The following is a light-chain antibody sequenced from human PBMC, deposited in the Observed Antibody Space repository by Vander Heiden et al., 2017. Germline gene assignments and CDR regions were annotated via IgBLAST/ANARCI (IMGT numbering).Light chain of an antibody. Sequence: QSVLTQPPSASGTPGQRVTISCSGSSSNIGSNYVYWYQQLPGTAPKLLIYSNNQRPSGVPDRFSGSKSGTSASLAISGLRSEDEADYYCAAWDDSLSGPVFGGGTKLNVL. CDR2: SNN. CDR1: SSNIGSNY. V-gene: IGLV1-47*02. CDR3: AAWDDSLSGPV. J-gene: IGLJ3*02.